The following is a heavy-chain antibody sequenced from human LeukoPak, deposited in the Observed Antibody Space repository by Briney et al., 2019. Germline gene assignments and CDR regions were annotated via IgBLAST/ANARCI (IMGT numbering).Heavy chain of an antibody. D-gene: IGHD3-3*01. J-gene: IGHJ4*02. Sequence: GGSLRLSCAVSGFTFSSSWMHWVRQAPGKGLVWVSHIKTDGSTTAYADSVKGRFTISRDNAKNTLYLQMNSLRAEDTAVYYCVKEYHSRGFGAYFDYWGQGTLVTVSS. V-gene: IGHV3-74*01. CDR1: GFTFSSSW. CDR3: VKEYHSRGFGAYFDY. CDR2: IKTDGSTT.